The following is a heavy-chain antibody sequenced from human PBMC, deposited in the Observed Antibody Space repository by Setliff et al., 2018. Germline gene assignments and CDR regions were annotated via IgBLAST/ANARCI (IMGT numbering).Heavy chain of an antibody. CDR2: INQGGSDQ. Sequence: QAPGKGLEWVANINQGGSDQFYVESVKGRFTISRDNAKNSLYLQMNSLRVEDTAVYYCARDVFDFRTGQAGPWGQGTLVTVSS. D-gene: IGHD3-3*01. V-gene: IGHV3-7*01. CDR3: ARDVFDFRTGQAGP. J-gene: IGHJ5*02.